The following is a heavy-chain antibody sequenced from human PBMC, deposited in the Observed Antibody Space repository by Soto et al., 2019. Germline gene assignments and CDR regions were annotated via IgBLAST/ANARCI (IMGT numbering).Heavy chain of an antibody. CDR1: GFTFSNAW. CDR3: TTDLEGAPGTGSDY. V-gene: IGHV3-15*01. J-gene: IGHJ4*02. Sequence: EVQLVESGGGLVKPGGSLRLSCATAGFTFSNAWMTWVRQAPGKGLQWVGRIISKSYGETTDYAAPVKGRFTISRDDSKNTVYLQMNSLMSEDTGVYYCTTDLEGAPGTGSDYWGRGTLVTVSA. CDR2: IISKSYGETT. D-gene: IGHD1-26*01.